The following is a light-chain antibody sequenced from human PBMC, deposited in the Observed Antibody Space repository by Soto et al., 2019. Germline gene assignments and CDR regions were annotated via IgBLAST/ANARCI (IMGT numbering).Light chain of an antibody. CDR1: QSISSW. V-gene: IGKV1-5*03. J-gene: IGKJ1*01. CDR2: KAS. CDR3: QQYNGYRWT. Sequence: DIQMAQYPSVVSASVGGRVTITCRASQSISSWLAWYQQKPGKAPKILIYKASSLESGVPSRFSGSGSGTEFTLTISSLQPDDFATYYCQQYNGYRWTFGQGTKVDI.